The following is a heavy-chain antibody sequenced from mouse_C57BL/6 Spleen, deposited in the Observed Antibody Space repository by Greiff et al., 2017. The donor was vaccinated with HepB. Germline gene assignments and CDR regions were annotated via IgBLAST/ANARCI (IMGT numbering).Heavy chain of an antibody. Sequence: QVQLQQPGAELVMPGASVKLSCKASGYTFTSYWMHWVKQRPGQGLEWIGEIDPSDSYTNYNQKFKGKSTLTVDKSSSTAHMQLSSLTSEDSAVYYSARADYSGSSYDCESCGEGTTLSVSS. CDR3: ARADYSGSSYDCES. D-gene: IGHD1-1*01. CDR1: GYTFTSYW. CDR2: IDPSDSYT. J-gene: IGHJ2*01. V-gene: IGHV1-69*01.